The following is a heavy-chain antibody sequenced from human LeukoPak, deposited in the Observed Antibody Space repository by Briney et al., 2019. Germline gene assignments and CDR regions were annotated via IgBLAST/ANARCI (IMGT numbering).Heavy chain of an antibody. J-gene: IGHJ4*02. CDR2: IYYTGST. Sequence: PSETLSLTCSGSGGSVSSTEFYWGWIRQPPGKGLQWIGNIYYTGSTYYNPSLNSRVTMSVDTSQNQFSLKMASVTAADTAVYYCARLSKGRYFDYIFDYWGQGTLVTVSS. CDR3: ARLSKGRYFDYIFDY. V-gene: IGHV4-39*01. CDR1: GGSVSSTEFY. D-gene: IGHD3-9*01.